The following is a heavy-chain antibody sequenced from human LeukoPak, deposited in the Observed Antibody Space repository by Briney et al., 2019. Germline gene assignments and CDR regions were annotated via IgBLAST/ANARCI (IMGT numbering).Heavy chain of an antibody. CDR2: ISYDGSNK. V-gene: IGHV3-30*03. J-gene: IGHJ6*02. D-gene: IGHD6-6*01. CDR1: GFTFSSYG. Sequence: GGSLRLSSAASGFTFSSYGMHWVRQAPGKGLEWVAVISYDGSNKYYADSVKGRFTISRDNSKNTLYLQMNSLRAEDTAVYYCAGGSSPYYYYGMDVWGQGTTVTVSS. CDR3: AGGSSPYYYYGMDV.